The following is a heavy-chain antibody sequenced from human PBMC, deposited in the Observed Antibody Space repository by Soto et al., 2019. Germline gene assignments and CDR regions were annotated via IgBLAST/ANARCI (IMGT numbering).Heavy chain of an antibody. CDR1: GDSVSSNSAA. CDR3: ARGEWLPEGYYYYYMDV. D-gene: IGHD5-12*01. Sequence: QVQLQQSGPGLVKPSQTLSLTCAISGDSVSSNSAAWNWIRQSPSSGLEWLGRTYYRSKWYNDYAVSVKSRITINPDTSKNQFSLQLNSVTPEDTAVYYCARGEWLPEGYYYYYMDVWGKGTTVTVSS. CDR2: TYYRSKWYN. J-gene: IGHJ6*03. V-gene: IGHV6-1*01.